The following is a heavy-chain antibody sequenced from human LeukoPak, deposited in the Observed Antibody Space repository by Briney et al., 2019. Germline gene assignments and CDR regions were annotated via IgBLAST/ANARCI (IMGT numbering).Heavy chain of an antibody. CDR3: AKDPNNYYYDSSGQPDY. D-gene: IGHD3-22*01. J-gene: IGHJ4*02. Sequence: GGSLRLSCAASGFTFSYYSMNWVRQAPGRGLEWVSAISGSGGSTYYADSVEGRFTISRDNSKNTLYLQMNSLRAEDTAVYYCAKDPNNYYYDSSGQPDYWGQGTLVTVSS. CDR2: ISGSGGST. CDR1: GFTFSYYS. V-gene: IGHV3-23*01.